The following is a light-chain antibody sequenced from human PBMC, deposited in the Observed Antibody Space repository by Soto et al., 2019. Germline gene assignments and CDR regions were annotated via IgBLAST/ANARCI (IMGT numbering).Light chain of an antibody. Sequence: QSALTQPPSASGSPGQSVTISCTGTSSVVGGYNYVSWYQQYPGKAPKLMIYEVSKRPSGVPDRFSGSKSGKTASLTVSGLQPEDEADYYCTSYAGSNIWVFGGGTKVTVL. V-gene: IGLV2-8*01. CDR2: EVS. J-gene: IGLJ3*02. CDR1: SSVVGGYNY. CDR3: TSYAGSNIWV.